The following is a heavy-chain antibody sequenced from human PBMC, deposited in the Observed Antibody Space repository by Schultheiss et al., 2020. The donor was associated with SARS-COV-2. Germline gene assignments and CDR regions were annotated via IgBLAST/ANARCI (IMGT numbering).Heavy chain of an antibody. CDR2: IYYTGTT. V-gene: IGHV4-59*08. Sequence: SETLSLTCTVSGGSISPYYWSWVRQTPGRGLECLGYIYYTGTTKYNPSLKSRVTMSLDTSKNHFSLKLSSVTAADTAIYYCARGNDFVYFFDSWGQGTLVTVSS. CDR1: GGSISPYY. D-gene: IGHD3-3*01. CDR3: ARGNDFVYFFDS. J-gene: IGHJ4*02.